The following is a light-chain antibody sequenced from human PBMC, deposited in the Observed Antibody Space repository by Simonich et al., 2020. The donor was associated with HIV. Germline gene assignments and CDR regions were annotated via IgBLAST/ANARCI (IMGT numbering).Light chain of an antibody. CDR3: QQYGSSPRT. V-gene: IGKV3-20*01. CDR2: GAS. CDR1: QSVSNNY. Sequence: EIVLTQSPDTLSLSPGERATLSCRASQSVSNNYLAWYQQKPGQAPRLRIYGASSRSTGIPDRFSGSGSGTDFIFTISRLEPEDFAVYYCQQYGSSPRTFGQGTKVEIK. J-gene: IGKJ1*01.